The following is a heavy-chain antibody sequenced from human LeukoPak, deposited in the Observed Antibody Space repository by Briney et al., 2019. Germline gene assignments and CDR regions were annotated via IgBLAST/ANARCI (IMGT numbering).Heavy chain of an antibody. CDR2: IIPIFGTA. Sequence: SVKVSCKASGGTFSSYAISWVRQAPGQGLESMGRIIPIFGTANYAQKFQGRVTITTDESTSTAYMELSSLRSEDTAVYYCARSSYYYDSSGYFDYWGQGTLVTVSS. V-gene: IGHV1-69*05. CDR1: GGTFSSYA. CDR3: ARSSYYYDSSGYFDY. J-gene: IGHJ4*02. D-gene: IGHD3-22*01.